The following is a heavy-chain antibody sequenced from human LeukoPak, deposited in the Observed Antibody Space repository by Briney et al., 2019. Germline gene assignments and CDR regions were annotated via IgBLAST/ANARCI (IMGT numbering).Heavy chain of an antibody. CDR2: ISAYNENT. CDR1: GYTFTSYG. D-gene: IGHD3-16*01. V-gene: IGHV1-18*01. Sequence: ASVKVSCKSSGYTFTSYGISWVRQPPGQGLEWMGWISAYNENTNYAQKLQGRVTMTTETSTSTAYMALMSLRSHDTAVYYCAREWGDSLDMDVWGKGTAVTISS. J-gene: IGHJ6*03. CDR3: AREWGDSLDMDV.